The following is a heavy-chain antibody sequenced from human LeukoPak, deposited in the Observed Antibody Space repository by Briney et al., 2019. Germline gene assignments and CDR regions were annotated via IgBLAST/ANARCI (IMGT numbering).Heavy chain of an antibody. CDR1: GGSVSSYY. V-gene: IGHV4-59*02. J-gene: IGHJ4*02. D-gene: IGHD3-10*01. CDR2: IYYSGST. Sequence: PSETLSLTCTVSGGSVSSYYWSWIRQPPGKGLEWIGYIYYSGSTNYNPSLKSRVTISVDTSKNQFSLKLSSVTAADTAVYYCARVIWDGSGSYFDYWGQGTLVTVSS. CDR3: ARVIWDGSGSYFDY.